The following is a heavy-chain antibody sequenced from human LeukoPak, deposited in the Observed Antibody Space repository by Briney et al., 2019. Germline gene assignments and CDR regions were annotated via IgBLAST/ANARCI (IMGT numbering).Heavy chain of an antibody. CDR2: VSFGSSYI. V-gene: IGHV3-21*06. CDR1: GFTFKDYT. CDR3: ARASTEYAVTDGFDT. Sequence: GGSLRLSCAASGFTFKDYTMNWVRQSPGKGMQWVSYVSFGSSYISYADSLKGRFTISRDDAKSSVYLEMTSLRTDDTAVYYCARASTEYAVTDGFDTWGPGTLVTVSS. J-gene: IGHJ5*02. D-gene: IGHD4-17*01.